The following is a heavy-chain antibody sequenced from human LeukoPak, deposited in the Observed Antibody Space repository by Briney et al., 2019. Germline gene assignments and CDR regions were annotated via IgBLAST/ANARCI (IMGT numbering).Heavy chain of an antibody. V-gene: IGHV4-30-2*01. CDR3: ARAMHTPRITMIVVVPRRGAFDI. D-gene: IGHD3-22*01. CDR1: RDSISSGGYY. Sequence: PSETLSLTCRVSRDSISSGGYYWSWIRQPPGKGLEWIENIYHSGTTYYNPSLKSRVTMSVDKSKNQFSLKLSSVTAADTAVYYCARAMHTPRITMIVVVPRRGAFDIWGQGTMVTVSS. CDR2: IYHSGTT. J-gene: IGHJ3*02.